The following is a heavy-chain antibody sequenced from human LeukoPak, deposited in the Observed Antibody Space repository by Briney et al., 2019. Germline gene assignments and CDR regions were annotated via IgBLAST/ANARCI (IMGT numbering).Heavy chain of an antibody. CDR2: INPNSGGT. CDR3: ARSIAVAGTSAEYFQH. V-gene: IGHV1-2*02. CDR1: GYTFTGYY. D-gene: IGHD6-13*01. Sequence: ASVKVSCKASGYTFTGYYMHWVRQAPGQGLEWMGWINPNSGGTNYAQKFQGRVTMTRDTSISTAYMELSRLRSDDTAVYYCARSIAVAGTSAEYFQHWGQGTLVTVSS. J-gene: IGHJ1*01.